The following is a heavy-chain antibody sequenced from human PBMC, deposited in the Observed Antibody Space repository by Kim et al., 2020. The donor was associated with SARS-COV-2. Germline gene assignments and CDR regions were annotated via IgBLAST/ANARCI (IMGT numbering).Heavy chain of an antibody. CDR3: AKAFYYDILTGYPYYYYGMDV. CDR2: ISYDGSNK. J-gene: IGHJ6*02. CDR1: GFTFSSYG. D-gene: IGHD3-9*01. V-gene: IGHV3-30*18. Sequence: GGSLRLSCAASGFTFSSYGMHWVRQAPGKGLEWVAVISYDGSNKYYADSVKGRFTISRDNSKNTLYLQMNSLRAEDTAVYYCAKAFYYDILTGYPYYYYGMDVWGQGTTVTVSS.